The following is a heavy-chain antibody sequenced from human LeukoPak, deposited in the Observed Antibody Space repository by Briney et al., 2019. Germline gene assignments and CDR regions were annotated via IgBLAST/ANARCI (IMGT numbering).Heavy chain of an antibody. CDR2: INTSVGNT. J-gene: IGHJ5*02. CDR3: SRYGSNTKRSFDP. V-gene: IGHV1-46*01. Sequence: ASVKVSCKASGYTFTTYYINWVRQAPGQGLEWMGIINTSVGNTIYAQQFPGRVPMTGATSTSKDYLELQSLSLEATAASYYSRYGSNTKRSFDPWGQGTLVTVSS. CDR1: GYTFTTYY. D-gene: IGHD2-2*01.